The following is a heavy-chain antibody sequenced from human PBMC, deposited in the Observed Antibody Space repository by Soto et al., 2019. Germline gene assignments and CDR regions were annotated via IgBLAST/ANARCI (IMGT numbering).Heavy chain of an antibody. CDR3: AKARGRYSYGAWGMDV. V-gene: IGHV3-23*01. CDR2: ISGSGGST. CDR1: GFTFSSYA. J-gene: IGHJ6*02. D-gene: IGHD5-18*01. Sequence: GGSLRLSCAASGFTFSSYAMSWVRQAPGKGLEWVSAISGSGGSTYYADSVKGRFTISRDNSKNTLYLQMNSLRAEDTAVYYCAKARGRYSYGAWGMDVWGQGTTVTVSS.